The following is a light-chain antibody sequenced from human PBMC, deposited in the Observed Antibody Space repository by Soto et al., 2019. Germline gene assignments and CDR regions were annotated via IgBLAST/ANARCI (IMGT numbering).Light chain of an antibody. CDR2: RAS. V-gene: IGKV3-15*01. CDR3: QQYNNWPKM. Sequence: EIVMTQSPATLSVSPGERATLSCRASQSVNTNLAWYQQKPGQAPRLLIYRASTRATGIPARFSGSGSGTEFTLTMSSLQSEDFAVYYCQQYNNWPKMFGQGTKVEI. J-gene: IGKJ1*01. CDR1: QSVNTN.